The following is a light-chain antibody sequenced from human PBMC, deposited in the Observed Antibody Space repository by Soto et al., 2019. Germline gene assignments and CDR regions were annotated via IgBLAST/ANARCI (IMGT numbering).Light chain of an antibody. CDR3: AAWDDSLNGVV. CDR1: SSNIGNNA. J-gene: IGLJ2*01. CDR2: YDD. Sequence: QSVLTQPPSVSEAPRQRVTISCSGSSSNIGNNAVNWYQQLPGKAPKLLIYYDDLLPSGGSDRFSASKSGTSAALVISGLQSEDEADYYCAAWDDSLNGVVFGGGTKLTVL. V-gene: IGLV1-36*01.